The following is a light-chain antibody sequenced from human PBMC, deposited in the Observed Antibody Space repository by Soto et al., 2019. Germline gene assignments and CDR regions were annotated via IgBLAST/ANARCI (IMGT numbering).Light chain of an antibody. CDR3: LQHSNFPFT. CDR1: QAIGND. V-gene: IGKV1-6*01. CDR2: AAS. J-gene: IGKJ2*01. Sequence: AIQMTQSPSSLSASVGDRVTITCRASQAIGNDLGWYQQKPGKAPKLLIYAASSLQSGVPSGFSGSGSGTDFTLTISSLQAEDFATYYCLQHSNFPFTFGQGTKLHIK.